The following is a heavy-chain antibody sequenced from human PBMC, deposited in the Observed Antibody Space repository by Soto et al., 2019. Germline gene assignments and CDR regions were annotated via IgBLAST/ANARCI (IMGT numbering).Heavy chain of an antibody. V-gene: IGHV3-23*01. Sequence: GGSLRLSCVGSGFVFKNFAINWVRQPPGKGLEWVSVIRGTGLNTYYAASVKGRFNISRDNSKNTVYLQMDSLKVEDTAVHYCAKRASPANIDNWFDPWGPGTQVTVSS. CDR3: AKRASPANIDNWFDP. CDR1: GFVFKNFA. J-gene: IGHJ5*02. CDR2: IRGTGLNT.